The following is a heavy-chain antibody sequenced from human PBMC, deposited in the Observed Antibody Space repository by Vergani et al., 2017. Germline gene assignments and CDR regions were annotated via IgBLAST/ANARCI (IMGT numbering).Heavy chain of an antibody. J-gene: IGHJ4*02. CDR3: ARRSGIVYDIFSGTQYFFDF. V-gene: IGHV4-39*07. D-gene: IGHD3-9*01. CDR1: NDSVSNTFYY. CDR2: IYYSGST. Sequence: QVQLQESGPGLVKPSETLSLTCTVSNDSVSNTFYYWGWIRQTPGKGLEWIGSIYYSGSTYYNPSLESRVTMSVDTSKSQFSLKLSSLTAADTAVYYCARRSGIVYDIFSGTQYFFDFWGQGTLVTVSS.